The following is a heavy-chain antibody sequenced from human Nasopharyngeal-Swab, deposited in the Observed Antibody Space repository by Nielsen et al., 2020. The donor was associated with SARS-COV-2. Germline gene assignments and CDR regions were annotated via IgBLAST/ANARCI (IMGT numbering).Heavy chain of an antibody. CDR3: ARALYCSSTSCYTPYYYYYYMDV. J-gene: IGHJ6*03. D-gene: IGHD2-2*02. CDR2: IGTAGDT. Sequence: LKISCAASGFTFSSYDMHWVRQATGKGLEWVSAIGTAGDTYYPGSVKGRFTISRENAKNSLYLQMNSLRAEDTAVYYCARALYCSSTSCYTPYYYYYYMDVWGKGTTVTVSS. CDR1: GFTFSSYD. V-gene: IGHV3-13*01.